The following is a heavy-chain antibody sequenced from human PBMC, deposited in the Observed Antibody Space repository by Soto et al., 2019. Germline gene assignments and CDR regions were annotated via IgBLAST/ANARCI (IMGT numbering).Heavy chain of an antibody. CDR3: VRGRGDYFDTSGYYFDL. CDR1: GGSIGTYY. J-gene: IGHJ4*02. CDR2: IYINGNT. D-gene: IGHD3-22*01. V-gene: IGHV4-4*07. Sequence: SETLSLTCTVSGGSIGTYYWSWIRQPAGKGLEWIGRIYINGNTNYDPSLKSRVAMSLDTSKSQVSLKLSSVTVADTAVYYCVRGRGDYFDTSGYYFDLWGQGTLVTVSS.